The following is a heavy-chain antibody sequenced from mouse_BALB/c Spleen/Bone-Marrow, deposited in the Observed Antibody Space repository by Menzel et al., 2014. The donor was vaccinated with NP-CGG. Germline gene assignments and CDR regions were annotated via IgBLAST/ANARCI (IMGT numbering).Heavy chain of an antibody. Sequence: EVKLVESGGGLVKPGGSLKLSCAASGFTFSSYTMSWVRQTPEKRLEWVATISSGGSYTYYPDSVKGRFTISRDNAKNTLYLQMSSLKSEYTAMYYCTRDGKGNYDYAMDYWGQGTSVTVSS. CDR3: TRDGKGNYDYAMDY. D-gene: IGHD2-1*01. J-gene: IGHJ4*01. CDR2: ISSGGSYT. CDR1: GFTFSSYT. V-gene: IGHV5-6-4*01.